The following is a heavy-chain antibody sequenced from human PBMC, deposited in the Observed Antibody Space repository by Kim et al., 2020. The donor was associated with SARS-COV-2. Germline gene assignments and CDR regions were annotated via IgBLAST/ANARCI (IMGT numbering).Heavy chain of an antibody. D-gene: IGHD3-16*01. CDR2: IYHTGST. J-gene: IGHJ4*02. V-gene: IGHV4-31*03. Sequence: SETLSLTCSVSGGSIISGGAYWNWIRQHPGRGLEWIGYIYHTGSTYSNSSLKSRVTISVDTSKIQFSLRLASVTAADTAVYYCARGAVSSAGGDFWGQGT. CDR1: GGSIISGGAY. CDR3: ARGAVSSAGGDF.